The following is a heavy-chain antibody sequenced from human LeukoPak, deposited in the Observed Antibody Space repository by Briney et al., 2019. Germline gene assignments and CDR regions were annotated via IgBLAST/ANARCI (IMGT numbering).Heavy chain of an antibody. V-gene: IGHV4-59*08. CDR3: ATSRGDYYYFDY. CDR1: GGSISSYY. D-gene: IGHD4-17*01. J-gene: IGHJ4*02. Sequence: SETLSLTCTVSGGSISSYYWNWIRQPPGKGLEWIGYIYYSGSTNYNPSLKSRVTISVDTSKNQFSLNLTSVTAADTAMYYCATSRGDYYYFDYWGQGTLVPVSS. CDR2: IYYSGST.